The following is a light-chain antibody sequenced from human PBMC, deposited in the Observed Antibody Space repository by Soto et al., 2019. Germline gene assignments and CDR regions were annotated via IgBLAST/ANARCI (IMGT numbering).Light chain of an antibody. CDR1: QSVSSY. J-gene: IGKJ4*01. Sequence: VLYQSPATLSLTPGERATLSCRASQSVSSYLAWYQQKPGQAPRLLIYDASNRATGIPARFSGSGSGTDFTLTISSLEPEDFAVYYCQQRSNWPPGVTFGG. CDR3: QQRSNWPPGVT. V-gene: IGKV3-11*01. CDR2: DAS.